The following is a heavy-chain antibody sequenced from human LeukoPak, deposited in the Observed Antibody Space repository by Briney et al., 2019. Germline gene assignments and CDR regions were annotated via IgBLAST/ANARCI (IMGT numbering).Heavy chain of an antibody. V-gene: IGHV4-61*05. CDR3: ARLPNYYYDSSGYKGYYFDY. J-gene: IGHJ4*02. Sequence: SETLSLTCTVSGGSISGGRYYLAWIRQPPGKGLEWIGYIYYSGSTNYNPSLKSRVTISVDTSKNQFSLKLSSVTAADTAVYYCARLPNYYYDSSGYKGYYFDYWGQGTLVTVSS. CDR1: GGSISGGRYY. D-gene: IGHD3-22*01. CDR2: IYYSGST.